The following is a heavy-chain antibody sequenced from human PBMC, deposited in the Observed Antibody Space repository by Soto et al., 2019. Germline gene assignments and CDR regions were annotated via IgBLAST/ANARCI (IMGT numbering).Heavy chain of an antibody. D-gene: IGHD2-2*01. CDR3: ARERTSPLCSSTSCSKGWFDP. Sequence: PSETLSLTCAVYGGSFSGYYWSWIRQPPGKGLEGIGEINHSRSTNYNPSLKSRVTISVDTSKNQFSLKLSSVTAADTAVYYCARERTSPLCSSTSCSKGWFDPWGQGILVTVS. V-gene: IGHV4-34*01. CDR1: GGSFSGYY. J-gene: IGHJ5*02. CDR2: INHSRST.